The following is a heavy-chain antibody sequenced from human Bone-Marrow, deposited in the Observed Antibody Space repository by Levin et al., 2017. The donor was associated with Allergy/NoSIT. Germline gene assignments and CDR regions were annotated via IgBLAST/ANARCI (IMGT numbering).Heavy chain of an antibody. V-gene: IGHV3-30-3*01. CDR2: ISYDGSNK. D-gene: IGHD4-23*01. CDR3: ARDLGRYGGNSGFGY. J-gene: IGHJ4*02. Sequence: GGSLRLSCAASGFTFSSYAMHWVRQAPGKGLEWVAVISYDGSNKYYADSVKGRFTISRDNSKNTLYLQMNSLRAEDTAVYYCARDLGRYGGNSGFGYWGQGTLVTVSS. CDR1: GFTFSSYA.